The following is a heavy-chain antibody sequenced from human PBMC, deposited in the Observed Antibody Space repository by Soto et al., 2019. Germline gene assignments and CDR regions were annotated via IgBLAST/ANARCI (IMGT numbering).Heavy chain of an antibody. CDR2: ISYDGTKT. CDR3: ATDRGPRRQWLIAPFDV. Sequence: QVQLVESGGGVVQPGRSLRVSCAASGFTFSIYAMHWVRQAPGTGLEWVAVISYDGTKTYYADSVKGRFTISRDNSKNSVSPQMNSLRDEDTAVYYCATDRGPRRQWLIAPFDVWGPGTVVTVPP. V-gene: IGHV3-30*03. CDR1: GFTFSIYA. D-gene: IGHD6-19*01. J-gene: IGHJ4*02.